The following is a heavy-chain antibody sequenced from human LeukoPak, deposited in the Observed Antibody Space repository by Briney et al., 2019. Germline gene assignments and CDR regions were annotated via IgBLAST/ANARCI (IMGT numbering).Heavy chain of an antibody. CDR1: GGSISSSSYY. V-gene: IGHV4-39*07. CDR3: ARGYYYDSSGYYQMYYFDC. J-gene: IGHJ4*02. CDR2: IYYSGST. D-gene: IGHD3-22*01. Sequence: PSETLSLTCTVSGGSISSSSYYWGWIRQPPGKGLEWIGSIYYSGSTYYNPSLKSRVTISVDTSKNQFSLKLSSVTAADTAVYYCARGYYYDSSGYYQMYYFDCWGQGTLVTVSS.